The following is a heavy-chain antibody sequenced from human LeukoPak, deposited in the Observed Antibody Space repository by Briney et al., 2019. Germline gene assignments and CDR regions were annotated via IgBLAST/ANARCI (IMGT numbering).Heavy chain of an antibody. Sequence: GASVKVSCKASGGTFSSYAISWVRQAPGQGLEWMGGIIPIFGTANYAQKFQGRVTITADESTSTAYMELSSLRSEDTAVYYCARKTGVAGGNWFAPWGQGPLVTVSS. J-gene: IGHJ5*02. V-gene: IGHV1-69*13. CDR1: GGTFSSYA. CDR2: IIPIFGTA. CDR3: ARKTGVAGGNWFAP. D-gene: IGHD1-14*01.